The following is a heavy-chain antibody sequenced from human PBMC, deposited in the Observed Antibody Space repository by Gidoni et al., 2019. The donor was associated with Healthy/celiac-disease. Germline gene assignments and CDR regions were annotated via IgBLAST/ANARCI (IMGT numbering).Heavy chain of an antibody. CDR3: SRSGVGDYYDSSGYDRYFDY. Sequence: QVQLVQSGAEVKKPGSSVKVFCKASGGTFSSYVISWVRQAPVQGLAWMGGIIPIFGSGNYAQKFKARVTITADESTSQAYMELSSLRSENTAVYYCSRSGVGDYYDSSGYDRYFDYWGQGTLVTVSS. CDR2: IIPIFGSG. V-gene: IGHV1-69*01. J-gene: IGHJ4*02. D-gene: IGHD3-22*01. CDR1: GGTFSSYV.